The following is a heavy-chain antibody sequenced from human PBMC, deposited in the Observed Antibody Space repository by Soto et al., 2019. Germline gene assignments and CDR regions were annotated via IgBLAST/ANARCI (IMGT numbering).Heavy chain of an antibody. CDR1: GVHCSSYA. D-gene: IGHD3-16*01. Sequence: GGSLRLCCAFSGVHCSSYAMNLVRQAPGKGLEWVSAISGSGGSTYDADSVKGRFTISRDNSKNTVYLQMNSLRAEDTAVYYLAKFLSMSAYDKYVSDVRGRG. CDR3: AKFLSMSAYDKYVSDV. CDR2: ISGSGGST. J-gene: IGHJ6*02. V-gene: IGHV3-23*01.